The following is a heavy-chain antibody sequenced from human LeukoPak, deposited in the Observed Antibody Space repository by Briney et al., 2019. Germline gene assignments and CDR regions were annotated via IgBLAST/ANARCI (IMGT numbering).Heavy chain of an antibody. J-gene: IGHJ3*02. Sequence: PGGSLRLSCAASGFTFSSYSMNWVRQAPGKGLEWVANIEQDGSEKYYVDSVKGRFTISRDNAKNSLYLQINSLRAEDTAVYYCAREDLYDFWSATLHDAFDIWGQGTMVTVSS. V-gene: IGHV3-7*01. D-gene: IGHD3-3*01. CDR2: IEQDGSEK. CDR1: GFTFSSYS. CDR3: AREDLYDFWSATLHDAFDI.